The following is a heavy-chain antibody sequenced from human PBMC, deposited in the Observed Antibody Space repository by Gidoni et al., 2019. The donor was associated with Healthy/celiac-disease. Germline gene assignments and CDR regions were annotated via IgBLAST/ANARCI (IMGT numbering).Heavy chain of an antibody. J-gene: IGHJ5*02. Sequence: QVQLQESGPGLVKLSETLSLTCTVSGGSISNYYWSWIRQPPGKGLEWIAYIYYSGSTKYNPSLESRVTISVDTSKNQFFLKVSSLTAADTAVYYCARSSGSRFDPWGQGTLVTVSS. CDR2: IYYSGST. D-gene: IGHD3-10*01. V-gene: IGHV4-59*01. CDR1: GGSISNYY. CDR3: ARSSGSRFDP.